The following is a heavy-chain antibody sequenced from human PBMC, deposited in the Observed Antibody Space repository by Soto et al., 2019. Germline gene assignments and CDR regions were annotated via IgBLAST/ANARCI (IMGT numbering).Heavy chain of an antibody. Sequence: GGSLRLSCAASGFTFSSYGMHWVRQAPGKGLEWVAVISYDGSNKYYADSVKGRFTISRDNSKNTLYLQMNSLRAEDTAVYYCAKDRDGHVFDYWGQGTLVTVSS. CDR3: AKDRDGHVFDY. J-gene: IGHJ4*02. V-gene: IGHV3-30*18. CDR1: GFTFSSYG. CDR2: ISYDGSNK.